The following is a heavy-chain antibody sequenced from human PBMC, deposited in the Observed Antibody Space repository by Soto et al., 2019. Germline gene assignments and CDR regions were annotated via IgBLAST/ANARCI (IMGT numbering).Heavy chain of an antibody. CDR2: IYHSGST. J-gene: IGHJ5*02. V-gene: IGHV4-4*02. CDR1: GGSIRSSNW. Sequence: PSETLSLTCAVSGGSIRSSNWWSWVRQPPGKGLEWIGYIYHSGSTNYNPSLKSRVTISVDTSKNQFSLKLSSVTAADTAVYYCARGRRAFRPGNWFDPWGQGTLVTVSS. CDR3: ARGRRAFRPGNWFDP.